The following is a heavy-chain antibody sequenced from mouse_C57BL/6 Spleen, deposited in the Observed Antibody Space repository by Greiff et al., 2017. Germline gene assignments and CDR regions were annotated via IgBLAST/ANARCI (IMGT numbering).Heavy chain of an antibody. Sequence: QVQLQQPGAELVKPGASVKMSCKASGYTFTSYWITWVKQRPGQGLEWIGDIYPGSGSTNYNEKFKSKATLTVYTSSSTAYMQLSSLTSEDSAVYYCAYRQFAYWGQGTLVTVSA. CDR1: GYTFTSYW. V-gene: IGHV1-55*01. CDR2: IYPGSGST. CDR3: AYRQFAY. J-gene: IGHJ3*01.